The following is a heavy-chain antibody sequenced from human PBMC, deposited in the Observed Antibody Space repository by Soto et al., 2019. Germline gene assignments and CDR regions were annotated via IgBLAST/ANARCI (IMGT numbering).Heavy chain of an antibody. D-gene: IGHD3-10*01. CDR1: GYTFTSYG. V-gene: IGHV1-18*04. CDR3: ARNYGSGSYLQYYFDY. Sequence: ASVKVSCKASGYTFTSYGISWVRQAPGQGLEWMGWISACNGNTNYAQKLQGRVTMTTDTSTSTAYMELSRLRSDDTAVYYCARNYGSGSYLQYYFDYWGQGTLVTVSS. CDR2: ISACNGNT. J-gene: IGHJ4*02.